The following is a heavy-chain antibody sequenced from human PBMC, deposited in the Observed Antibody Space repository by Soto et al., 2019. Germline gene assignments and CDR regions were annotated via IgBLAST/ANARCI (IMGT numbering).Heavy chain of an antibody. CDR2: ISRTSSHR. D-gene: IGHD2-21*02. CDR1: GSVCSYYD. CDR3: ATVGCGSDCFSGWSES. J-gene: IGHJ5*02. V-gene: IGHV3-11*06. Sequence: GGSMRRGYLGAGSVCSYYDMRWIRHLPGKGLEWVSFISRTSSHRKYAEFVKGRFTISRDNEKNSLILEMSDLRAEDSATYHCATVGCGSDCFSGWSESWGQGNQVTVAS.